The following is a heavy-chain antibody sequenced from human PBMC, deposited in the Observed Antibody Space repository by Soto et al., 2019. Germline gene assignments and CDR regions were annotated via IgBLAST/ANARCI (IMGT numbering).Heavy chain of an antibody. Sequence: QVQLVQSGAEVKKPGASVKVSCKASGYTFTNYGISWVRQAPGQGLEWMGWISAYNGNTNYAQKLQGRVTMTTDTSTSRAYMELRSLRSDDTAVYYCARVGECSSTSCRYYYDYGMDVWGQGTTVTVSS. CDR3: ARVGECSSTSCRYYYDYGMDV. J-gene: IGHJ6*02. CDR2: ISAYNGNT. D-gene: IGHD2-2*01. CDR1: GYTFTNYG. V-gene: IGHV1-18*01.